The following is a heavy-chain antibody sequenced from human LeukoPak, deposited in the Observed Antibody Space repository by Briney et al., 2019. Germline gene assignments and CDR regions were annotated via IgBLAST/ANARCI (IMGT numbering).Heavy chain of an antibody. D-gene: IGHD5-12*01. Sequence: GGSLRLSCAASGFTFSSYAMSWVRQAPGKGLEWVSAISGSGGSTYYADSVKGRFTISRDNSKNTLYLQMNSLRAEDTAVYYCAGEHSGYDFPGRDYYYMDVWGKGTTVTVSS. CDR2: ISGSGGST. CDR1: GFTFSSYA. CDR3: AGEHSGYDFPGRDYYYMDV. V-gene: IGHV3-23*01. J-gene: IGHJ6*03.